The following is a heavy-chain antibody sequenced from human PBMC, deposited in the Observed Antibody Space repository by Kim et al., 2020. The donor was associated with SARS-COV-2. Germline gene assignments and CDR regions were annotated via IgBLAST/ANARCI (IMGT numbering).Heavy chain of an antibody. J-gene: IGHJ3*02. CDR1: GFTFSSYG. V-gene: IGHV3-74*01. Sequence: GGSLRLSCGASGFTFSSYGMHWVRQVPGEGLVWVSRLDPDGRNSDYADSVKGRFTISRDNAKNTVYLQMNSLRAEDTAICYCTRGGDTVQYSLWDMWGQG. CDR2: LDPDGRNS. CDR3: TRGGDTVQYSLWDM. D-gene: IGHD1-26*01.